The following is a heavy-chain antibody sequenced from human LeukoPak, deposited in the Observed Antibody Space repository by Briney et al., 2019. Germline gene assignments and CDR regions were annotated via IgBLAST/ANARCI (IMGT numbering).Heavy chain of an antibody. CDR2: IYPGDSDT. D-gene: IGHD1-14*01. Sequence: GESLKISCKGSGYSFTTYWIAWVRQMPGKGLEWMGIIYPGDSDTRYSPSFQGQVTISADKSISTPYLQWSSLKASDTAMYYCARHVSANHLFDYWGQGTPVTVSS. CDR3: ARHVSANHLFDY. V-gene: IGHV5-51*01. CDR1: GYSFTTYW. J-gene: IGHJ4*02.